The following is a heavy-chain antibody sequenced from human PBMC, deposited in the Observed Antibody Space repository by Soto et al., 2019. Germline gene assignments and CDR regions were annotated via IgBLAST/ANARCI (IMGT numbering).Heavy chain of an antibody. Sequence: PPGKGLEWMGSVYYSGSTHDNPSLQRRVTVSVDTSRNQFSLNLISVTAADTAVYFCARQPRRPGYRERGLYFDYSGQGTLVTVSS. V-gene: IGHV4-39*01. J-gene: IGHJ4*02. D-gene: IGHD1-26*01. CDR2: VYYSGST. CDR3: ARQPRRPGYRERGLYFDY.